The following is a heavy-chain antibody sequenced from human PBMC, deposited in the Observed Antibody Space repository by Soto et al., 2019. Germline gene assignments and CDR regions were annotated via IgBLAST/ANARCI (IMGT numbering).Heavy chain of an antibody. D-gene: IGHD6-19*01. CDR2: IYYSGST. V-gene: IGHV4-31*03. CDR3: TRDREGAVAGTLHY. CDR1: GGSISSGGYY. Sequence: SETLSLTCTVSGGSISSGGYYWSWIRQHPGKGLEWIGYIYYSGSTYYNPSLKSRVTISVDTSKKQFSLKMSSVTAADTAVYYCTRDREGAVAGTLHYWGQGILVTVSS. J-gene: IGHJ4*02.